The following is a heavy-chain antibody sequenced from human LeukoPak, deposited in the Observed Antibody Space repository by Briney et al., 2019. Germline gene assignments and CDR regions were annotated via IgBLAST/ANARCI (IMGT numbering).Heavy chain of an antibody. D-gene: IGHD2-15*01. CDR3: ARALVGDGSSIY. V-gene: IGHV3-7*05. CDR1: GITVRKYW. J-gene: IGHJ4*02. Sequence: GGSLRLSCAAFGITVRKYWMSWVREAPGKGLEWVANINQDGVEKYYVVSVKGRFTISRDNPQSSLSLQMNSLRAEDTAVYFCARALVGDGSSIYWGQGTLVTVSS. CDR2: INQDGVEK.